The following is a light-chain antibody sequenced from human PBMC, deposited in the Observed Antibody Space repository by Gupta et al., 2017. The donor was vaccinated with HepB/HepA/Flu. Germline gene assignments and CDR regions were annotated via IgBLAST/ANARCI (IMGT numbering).Light chain of an antibody. CDR2: KAS. Sequence: DIQMTQSPSTLSASVGDRVTITCRASQSISSWLAWYQQKPGKAPKLLIYKASSLESGVPSRFSGSGSGTEFTLTISSLQPDDFATYYCQQDNSYPWTFGQGTQVEIK. V-gene: IGKV1-5*03. CDR3: QQDNSYPWT. J-gene: IGKJ1*01. CDR1: QSISSW.